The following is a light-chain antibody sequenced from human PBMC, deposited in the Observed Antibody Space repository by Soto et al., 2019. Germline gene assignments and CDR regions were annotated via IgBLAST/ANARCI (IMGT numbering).Light chain of an antibody. V-gene: IGKV1-5*01. CDR1: QSISSW. J-gene: IGKJ1*01. Sequence: DIQMTQSPSTLSASVGDRVTITCRASQSISSWLAWYQQKPGKAPKVLIYDVSNLESGVPSRFSGSGSGTEFTLTISSLQPDDFATHYCQQYKSYWTFGQGTKVDIK. CDR3: QQYKSYWT. CDR2: DVS.